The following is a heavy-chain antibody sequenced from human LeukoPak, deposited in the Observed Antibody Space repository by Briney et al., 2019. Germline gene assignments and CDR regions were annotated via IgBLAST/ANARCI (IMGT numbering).Heavy chain of an antibody. D-gene: IGHD3-3*01. CDR3: ARGNYDFWSGYPYYFDY. V-gene: IGHV4-34*01. Sequence: SETLSLTCAGYGGSFSGYYWSWIRQPPGKGLEWIGEINHSGSTNYNPSLKSRVTISVDTSKNQFSLKLSSVTAADTAVYYCARGNYDFWSGYPYYFDYWGQGTLVTVSS. J-gene: IGHJ4*02. CDR2: INHSGST. CDR1: GGSFSGYY.